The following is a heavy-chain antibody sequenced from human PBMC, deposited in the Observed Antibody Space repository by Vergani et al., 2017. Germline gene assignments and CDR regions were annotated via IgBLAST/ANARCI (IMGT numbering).Heavy chain of an antibody. CDR2: INSDGSST. Sequence: EVQLLESGGGLVQPGGSLRLSCAASGFTFSSYAMSWVRQAPGKGLVWVSRINSDGSSTNYADSVKGRITISRDNAKNTLYLRMNSLRAEDTAVYYCARVPIAEVYSNYFDYWGQGTLVTVSS. CDR1: GFTFSSYA. D-gene: IGHD2-21*01. J-gene: IGHJ4*02. CDR3: ARVPIAEVYSNYFDY. V-gene: IGHV3-74*02.